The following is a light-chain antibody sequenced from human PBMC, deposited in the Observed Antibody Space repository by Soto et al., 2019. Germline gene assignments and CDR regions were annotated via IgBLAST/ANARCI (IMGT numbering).Light chain of an antibody. CDR3: QHYNSYSEA. V-gene: IGKV1-5*03. J-gene: IGKJ1*01. CDR1: QTISSW. CDR2: KAS. Sequence: DIQMNQSPSTLSASVGDRVTTTCRASQTISSWLAWYQQKPGKAPKLLIYKASTLKSGVPSRFSGSGSGTEFTLTISSLQPDDFATYYCQHYNSYSEAFGQGTKVDI.